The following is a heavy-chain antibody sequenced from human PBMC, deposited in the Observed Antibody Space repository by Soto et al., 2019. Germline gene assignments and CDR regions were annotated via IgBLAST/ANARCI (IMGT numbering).Heavy chain of an antibody. Sequence: QVQLEQSGPEVKKPGASMTVSCKASGYTFTGHYMHWVRQAPGQGPEWMGWINPKTGGTNSAQRFQGRVTLTSDTSIRTAYLEMNSLTSNDTAVYYGVRGDMWKPPGALGFWGQGTLLTVSS. D-gene: IGHD3-16*01. J-gene: IGHJ4*02. CDR2: INPKTGGT. V-gene: IGHV1-2*02. CDR3: VRGDMWKPPGALGF. CDR1: GYTFTGHY.